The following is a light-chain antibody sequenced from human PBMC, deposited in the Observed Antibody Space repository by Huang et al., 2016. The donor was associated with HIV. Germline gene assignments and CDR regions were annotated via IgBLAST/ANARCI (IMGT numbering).Light chain of an antibody. CDR1: QSISTW. V-gene: IGKV1-5*03. CDR2: KAS. Sequence: DVQMTQSPSTLSASTGDRVTITCRASQSISTWLAWYQQKPGKAPNLLTYKASSLESGVPSRFSGSVSGTEFTLTISSLQPDDVATYYCQQFNTYPWTFGQGTRVEIK. CDR3: QQFNTYPWT. J-gene: IGKJ1*01.